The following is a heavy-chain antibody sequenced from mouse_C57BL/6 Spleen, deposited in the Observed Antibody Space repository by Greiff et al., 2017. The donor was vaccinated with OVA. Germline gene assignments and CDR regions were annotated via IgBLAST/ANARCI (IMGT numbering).Heavy chain of an antibody. CDR3: ARDYYDYDAWIAY. J-gene: IGHJ3*01. V-gene: IGHV1-64*01. Sequence: QVQLQQPGAELVKPGASVKLSCKASGYTFTSYWMHWVKQRPGQGLEWIGMIHPNSGSTNYNEKFKSKATLTVDKSSSTAYMQLSSLKSEDSEVYDCARDYYDYDAWIAYWGQGTLVTVSA. CDR2: IHPNSGST. D-gene: IGHD2-4*01. CDR1: GYTFTSYW.